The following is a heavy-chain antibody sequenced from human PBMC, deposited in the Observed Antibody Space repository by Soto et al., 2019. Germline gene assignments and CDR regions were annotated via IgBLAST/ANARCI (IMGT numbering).Heavy chain of an antibody. J-gene: IGHJ6*02. Sequence: QVQLQQWGAGLLKPSETLSLTCAVYGGSFSGYYWSWIRQPPGKGLEWIGEINHSGSTNYNPSLKRRVPXSXDXXKNQFSLKLSSVTAADTAVYYCARVSGIYYYGMDVWGQGTTVTVSS. CDR1: GGSFSGYY. D-gene: IGHD3-10*01. CDR2: INHSGST. V-gene: IGHV4-34*01. CDR3: ARVSGIYYYGMDV.